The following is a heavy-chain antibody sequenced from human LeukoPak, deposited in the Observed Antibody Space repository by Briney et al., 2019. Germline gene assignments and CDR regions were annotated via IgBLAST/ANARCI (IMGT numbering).Heavy chain of an antibody. J-gene: IGHJ4*02. Sequence: HGESLKISGQGSGYTFTNYWIGWVRPLPGKGLEWMGIIYPGQSDIRYSPSSQGQVTISADKSISTAYLQWRSLKASDTALYYCARLPPDYWTAYYPYYFDFWGQGTLVTVSS. D-gene: IGHD3/OR15-3a*01. V-gene: IGHV5-51*01. CDR3: ARLPPDYWTAYYPYYFDF. CDR1: GYTFTNYW. CDR2: IYPGQSDI.